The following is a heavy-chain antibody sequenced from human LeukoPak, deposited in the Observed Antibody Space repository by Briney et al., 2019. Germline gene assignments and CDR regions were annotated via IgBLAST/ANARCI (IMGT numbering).Heavy chain of an antibody. J-gene: IGHJ4*02. V-gene: IGHV3-73*01. CDR1: GFSFSSSP. D-gene: IGHD3-22*01. CDR3: TRPYFRGDYQDCSGLGFDY. Sequence: GGSLRLSCAASGFSFSSSPMHWVRQASGKGLEWVGRIKNKSNNYATAYAASVKGRFTISRDDSNNTVYLEMSSLKTEDMALYYCTRPYFRGDYQDCSGLGFDYWGQGTLVTVSS. CDR2: IKNKSNNYAT.